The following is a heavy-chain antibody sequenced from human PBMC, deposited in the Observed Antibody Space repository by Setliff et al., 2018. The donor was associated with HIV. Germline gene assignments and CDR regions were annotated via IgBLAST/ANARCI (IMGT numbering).Heavy chain of an antibody. J-gene: IGHJ4*02. CDR2: IRSKDYGGAP. D-gene: IGHD2-15*01. Sequence: SLRLSCTASGFMFGDYLMSWVRQAPGKGLEWLGFIRSKDYGGAPAYAASVEDRLSISGDDSKGIAYLQMDSLKNEDTAVYYCARGPHKYCSVTNCMYDLWGQGTLVTVSS. CDR3: ARGPHKYCSVTNCMYDL. CDR1: GFMFGDYL. V-gene: IGHV3-49*04.